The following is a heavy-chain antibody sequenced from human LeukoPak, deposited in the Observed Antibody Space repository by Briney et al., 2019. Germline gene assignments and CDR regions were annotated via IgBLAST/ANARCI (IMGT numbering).Heavy chain of an antibody. CDR3: AQTTGWPGFDF. Sequence: PSETLSLTCSASGASIISRYWSWIRQSPGRTVEWIGHIYNGRSTKYNPSLTSRVTISVDTSKNQLSLRMTSVTAADTAIYYCAQTTGWPGFDFWGPGALVTVSS. J-gene: IGHJ4*02. D-gene: IGHD6-19*01. CDR1: GASIISRY. CDR2: IYNGRST. V-gene: IGHV4-59*08.